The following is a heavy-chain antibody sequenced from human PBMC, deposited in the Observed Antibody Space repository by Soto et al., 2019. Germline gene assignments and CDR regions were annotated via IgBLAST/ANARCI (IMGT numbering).Heavy chain of an antibody. CDR2: LIPIFATA. Sequence: QVQLVQSGAEVKKPGSSVKVSCKASGGTFSSYAISWVLQSPVQELEWMRELIPIFATANSAQKFQGRVKNTADQSPSTEYMELSSLRCEDTVLYYCVRYVETVVVFHGRNAIESWGQWTMATVSS. CDR1: GGTFSSYA. J-gene: IGHJ3*02. D-gene: IGHD2-15*01. CDR3: VRYVETVVVFHGRNAIES. V-gene: IGHV1-69*01.